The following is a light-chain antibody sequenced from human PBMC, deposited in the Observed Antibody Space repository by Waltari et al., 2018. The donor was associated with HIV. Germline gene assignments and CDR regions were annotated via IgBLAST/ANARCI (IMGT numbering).Light chain of an antibody. CDR1: QSVTSTY. V-gene: IGKV3-20*01. Sequence: EIVLTHSPVTLSLSPGERATLSCRASQSVTSTYLAWYQQKPGQPPRLLIFGASSRATGIPDRFSGSGSGTNFTLTISRLEPEDFAVYYCQQYGSSPGTFGQGTKVEIK. CDR3: QQYGSSPGT. J-gene: IGKJ2*01. CDR2: GAS.